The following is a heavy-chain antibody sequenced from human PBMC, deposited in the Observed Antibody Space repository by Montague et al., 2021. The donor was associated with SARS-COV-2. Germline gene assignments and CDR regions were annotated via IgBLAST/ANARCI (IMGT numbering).Heavy chain of an antibody. V-gene: IGHV4-34*01. CDR3: ARGARQGYGCRRGSFDS. CDR2: INHSGST. D-gene: IGHD3-10*01. J-gene: IGHJ4*02. Sequence: SETLSLTCAVYGGSFSGHYWNWIRQPPGKGLEWIGEINHSGSTNNNTSLKSRVTMSVDTSKNQFSLKLSSVTAADTAVDYCARGARQGYGCRRGSFDSWGQGTLVTVSS. CDR1: GGSFSGHY.